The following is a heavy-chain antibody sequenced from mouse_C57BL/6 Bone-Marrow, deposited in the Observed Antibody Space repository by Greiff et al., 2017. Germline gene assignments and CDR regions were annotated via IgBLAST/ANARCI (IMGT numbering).Heavy chain of an antibody. CDR1: GFTFTDYY. CDR3: ASNYDYDGGFAY. D-gene: IGHD2-4*01. V-gene: IGHV7-3*01. J-gene: IGHJ3*01. CDR2: IRNKANGYTT. Sequence: EVMLVESGGGLVQPGGSLSLSCAASGFTFTDYYMSWVRQPPGKALEWLGFIRNKANGYTTEYSASVKGRFTISRDNSQSILYLQMNALRAEDSATYYCASNYDYDGGFAYWGQGTLVTVSA.